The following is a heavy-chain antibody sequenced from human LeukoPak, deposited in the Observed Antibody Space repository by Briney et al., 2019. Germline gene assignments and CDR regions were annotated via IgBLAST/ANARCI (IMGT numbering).Heavy chain of an antibody. CDR1: GFTFSSYA. J-gene: IGHJ4*02. V-gene: IGHV3-23*01. CDR2: ISGSGGST. CDR3: AKDTGILEWLGELSNFDY. D-gene: IGHD3-10*01. Sequence: GGSLRLSCAASGFTFSSYAMSWVRQAPGKGLEWVSAISGSGGSTYYADSVKGRFTISRDNSKNTLYLQMNSLRAEDTAVYYCAKDTGILEWLGELSNFDYWGQGTLVTVSS.